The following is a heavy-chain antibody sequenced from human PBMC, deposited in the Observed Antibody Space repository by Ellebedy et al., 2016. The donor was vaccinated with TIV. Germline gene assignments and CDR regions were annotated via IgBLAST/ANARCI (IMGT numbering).Heavy chain of an antibody. CDR3: AKTASKGRGWRTPIDY. CDR2: TKQDGSEK. CDR1: GFTFSTYW. V-gene: IGHV3-7*03. D-gene: IGHD6-19*01. J-gene: IGHJ4*02. Sequence: GESLKISCAASGFTFSTYWMGWVRQAAGKGLEWVANTKQDGSEKYYVDSVMGRFNISRDNSENTLYLQMNSLRAEDTAVYYCAKTASKGRGWRTPIDYWGQGTLVTVSS.